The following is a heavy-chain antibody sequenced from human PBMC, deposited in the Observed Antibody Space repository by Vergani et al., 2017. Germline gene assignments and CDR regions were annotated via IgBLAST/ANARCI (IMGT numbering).Heavy chain of an antibody. CDR3: TRRLYSIDY. J-gene: IGHJ4*02. V-gene: IGHV3-49*04. CDR1: GFTFGDYA. Sequence: EVQLVESGGGLVQPGRSLRLSCTASGFTFGDYAMSWVRQAPGKGLEWVGFIRSKAYGGTTEYAASVKGRFTISRDDSKSIAYLQMNSLKTEDTAVYYCTRRLYSIDYWGQGTLVTVSS. CDR2: IRSKAYGGTT. D-gene: IGHD6-13*01.